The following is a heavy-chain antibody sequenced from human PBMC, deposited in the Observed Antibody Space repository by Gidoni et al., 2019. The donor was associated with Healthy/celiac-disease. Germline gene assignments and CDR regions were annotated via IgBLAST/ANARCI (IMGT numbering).Heavy chain of an antibody. CDR1: GFTFSTYA. D-gene: IGHD3-10*01. CDR3: AKERVVRGVTPMCSDY. CDR2: ISGSGGST. J-gene: IGHJ4*02. Sequence: EVQLLESGGGLVQPGGSLRLSCAASGFTFSTYAMSWVRQAPGKGLEWVSAISGSGGSTYYADSVKGRFTISRDNSKNTLYLQMNSLRAEDTAVYYCAKERVVRGVTPMCSDYWGQGTLVTVSS. V-gene: IGHV3-23*01.